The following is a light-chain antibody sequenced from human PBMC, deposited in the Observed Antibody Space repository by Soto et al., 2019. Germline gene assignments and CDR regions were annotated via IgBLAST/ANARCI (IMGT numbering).Light chain of an antibody. V-gene: IGLV1-40*01. CDR3: QSYDSSLSGWV. CDR2: GNS. Sequence: QAVVTQPPSVSGAPGQRVTISCTGSSSNIGAGYDVHWYQQLPGTAPKLLIYGNSNRPSGVPDRFSGSKSGTSASLAITGLQAEDEADYYYQSYDSSLSGWVFGGGTQLTVL. J-gene: IGLJ3*02. CDR1: SSNIGAGYD.